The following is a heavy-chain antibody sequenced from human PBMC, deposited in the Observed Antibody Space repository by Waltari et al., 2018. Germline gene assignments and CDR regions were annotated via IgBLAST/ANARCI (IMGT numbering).Heavy chain of an antibody. V-gene: IGHV3-15*01. CDR2: IKTNSEGATT. CDR1: GFSTPPFNSAY. Sequence: EVQLVESGVGLVQPGRSLRLSCVVSGFSTPPFNSAYMSWVRQAPTGGLEWIGRIKTNSEGATTEFAAPLKGRFSISRDDSKKTLYLQLSSLEKDDTAVYYCVTDRGNFDYWGQGTLVTVSS. J-gene: IGHJ4*02. CDR3: VTDRGNFDY. D-gene: IGHD6-25*01.